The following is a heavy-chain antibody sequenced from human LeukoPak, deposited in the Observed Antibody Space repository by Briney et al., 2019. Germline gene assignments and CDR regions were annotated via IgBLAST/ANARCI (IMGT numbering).Heavy chain of an antibody. CDR3: ARFYYDSRGYWYYFDC. D-gene: IGHD3-22*01. V-gene: IGHV4-59*08. J-gene: IGHJ4*02. CDR1: GGSISSDY. Sequence: SETLSLTCTVSGGSISSDYWSWIRQPPGKGLEWIGYISYSGSTSYDPSLKSRVTISGDSSKNQFSLKLSSVTAADTAVYYCARFYYDSRGYWYYFDCWGQGTLVTVSS. CDR2: ISYSGST.